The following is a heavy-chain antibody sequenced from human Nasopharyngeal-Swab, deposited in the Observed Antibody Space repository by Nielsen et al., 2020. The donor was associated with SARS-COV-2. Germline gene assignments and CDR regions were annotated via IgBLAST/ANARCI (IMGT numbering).Heavy chain of an antibody. CDR3: AREWGSSGWY. D-gene: IGHD3-22*01. V-gene: IGHV7-4-1*02. J-gene: IGHJ4*02. Sequence: ASVKVSCKTSGYTFTNYSMNWVRQAPGQGLEWMGWINTNTGNPTYAQGFSGRFVFSLDTSVSTAYLQISSLKAEDTAVYYCAREWGSSGWYWGQGTLVTVSS. CDR1: GYTFTNYS. CDR2: INTNTGNP.